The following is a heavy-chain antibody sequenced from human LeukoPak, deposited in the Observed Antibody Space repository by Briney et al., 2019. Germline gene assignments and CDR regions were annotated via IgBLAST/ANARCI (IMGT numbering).Heavy chain of an antibody. Sequence: SGGSLRLSCAASGFTFSSYAMHWVRQAPGKGLEWVAVISYDGSNKYYADSVKGRFTISRDNSKNTLYLQMDSLRAEDTAVYYCVRGDYFDSSGKLDYWGQGILVTVSS. J-gene: IGHJ4*02. V-gene: IGHV3-30*04. D-gene: IGHD3-22*01. CDR1: GFTFSSYA. CDR2: ISYDGSNK. CDR3: VRGDYFDSSGKLDY.